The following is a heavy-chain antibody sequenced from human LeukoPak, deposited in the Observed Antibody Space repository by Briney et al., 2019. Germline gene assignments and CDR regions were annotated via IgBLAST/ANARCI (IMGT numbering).Heavy chain of an antibody. J-gene: IGHJ4*02. Sequence: GGSLRLSCAASGFTFSSYAMSWARQAPGKGLEWVSAISGSGDRTYYADSVKGRFTISRDNSKNTLYLQMNSLRAEDTAVYYCAKDWIKFDYWGQGTLVTVSS. CDR1: GFTFSSYA. D-gene: IGHD2-2*03. V-gene: IGHV3-23*01. CDR3: AKDWIKFDY. CDR2: ISGSGDRT.